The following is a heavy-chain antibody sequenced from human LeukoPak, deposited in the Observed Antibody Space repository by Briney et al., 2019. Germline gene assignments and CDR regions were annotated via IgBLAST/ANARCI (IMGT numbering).Heavy chain of an antibody. V-gene: IGHV1-46*01. CDR3: ARGSADYDILTDYYFDY. CDR1: GYTFTSYY. D-gene: IGHD3-9*01. J-gene: IGHJ4*02. CDR2: INPSGGST. Sequence: ASVKVSCKASGYTFTSYYIHWVRQAPGQGLEWMGIINPSGGSTSYAQKFQGRVTMTRDTSTSTVYMELSSLRSEDTAVYYCARGSADYDILTDYYFDYWGQGTLVTVSS.